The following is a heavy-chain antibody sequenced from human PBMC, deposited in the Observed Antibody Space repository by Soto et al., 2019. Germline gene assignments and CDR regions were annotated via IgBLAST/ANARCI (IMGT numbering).Heavy chain of an antibody. Sequence: GGSLRLSCAASGFIFDDFTMHWVRLVPGKGLQWVSYINWDGRIAMYADSVKGRFTISRDNTDNHLYLQMNSLRSDDTALYYCAKDEGAAVESPGDWGHGTLVTVSS. CDR3: AKDEGAAVESPGD. D-gene: IGHD6-13*01. V-gene: IGHV3-43*01. CDR1: GFIFDDFT. J-gene: IGHJ4*01. CDR2: INWDGRIA.